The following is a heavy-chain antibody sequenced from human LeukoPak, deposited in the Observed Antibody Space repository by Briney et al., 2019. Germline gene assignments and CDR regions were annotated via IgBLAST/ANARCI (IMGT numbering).Heavy chain of an antibody. CDR2: IYTGGST. J-gene: IGHJ4*02. CDR1: GGSISSYY. Sequence: SETLSLTCTVSGGSISSYYWSWIRQPPGKGLEWIGYIYTGGSTNYNPSLKSRVTISVDTSKNQFSLKLSSVTAADTAVYYCARHRGIAPRPHYLDSGARETLVTVP. CDR3: ARHRGIAPRPHYLDS. V-gene: IGHV4-4*09. D-gene: IGHD6-6*01.